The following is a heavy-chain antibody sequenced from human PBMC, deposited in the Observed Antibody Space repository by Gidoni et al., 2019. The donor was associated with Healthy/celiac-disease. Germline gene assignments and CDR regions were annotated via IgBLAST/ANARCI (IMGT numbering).Heavy chain of an antibody. Sequence: QVQLQESGPGLVKPSQTLSITCTVSGGPISSGGYYWSWIRQHPGKGLEWIGYIYYSGSTYYNPSLKSRVTISVDTSKNQFSLKLSSVTAADTAVYYCARESTGDDYYYYLDVWGKGTTVTVSS. CDR3: ARESTGDDYYYYLDV. CDR2: IYYSGST. V-gene: IGHV4-31*03. J-gene: IGHJ6*03. CDR1: GGPISSGGYY. D-gene: IGHD7-27*01.